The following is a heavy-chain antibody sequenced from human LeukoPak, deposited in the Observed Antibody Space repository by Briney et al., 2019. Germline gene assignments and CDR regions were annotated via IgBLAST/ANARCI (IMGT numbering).Heavy chain of an antibody. CDR2: ISYDGTNK. CDR1: GFTFSNYG. V-gene: IGHV3-30*03. J-gene: IGHJ4*02. D-gene: IGHD3-10*01. CDR3: ARVGANSLRGATAGD. Sequence: PGGSLRLSCAGSGFTFSNYGMHWVRQAPGKGPEWVAVISYDGTNKYFADSVKGRFTISRDNSKNTVYLQMNSLRAEDTAVYYCARVGANSLRGATAGDWGQGTLVTVSS.